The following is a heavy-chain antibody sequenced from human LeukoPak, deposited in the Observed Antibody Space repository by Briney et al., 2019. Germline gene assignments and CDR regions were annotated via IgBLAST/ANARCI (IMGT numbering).Heavy chain of an antibody. CDR3: AKSDSSGYPPSY. J-gene: IGHJ4*02. CDR2: ISWNSGSI. D-gene: IGHD3-22*01. Sequence: SRRLSCAASGFTFDDDAMYGVRQAPGKGLEWVSGISWNSGSIGYADSVKGRFTISRDNAKNSLYLQMNSLIPEDSALYYCAKSDSSGYPPSYWGQGTLVTVSS. CDR1: GFTFDDDA. V-gene: IGHV3-9*01.